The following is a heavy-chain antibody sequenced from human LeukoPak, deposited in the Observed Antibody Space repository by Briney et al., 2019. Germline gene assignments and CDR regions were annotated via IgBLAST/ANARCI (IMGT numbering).Heavy chain of an antibody. CDR1: GYTFSDYA. CDR3: ARGWSKDAWS. V-gene: IGHV7-4-1*02. D-gene: IGHD3-3*01. Sequence: ASVTVSCEASGYTFSDYAMNWVRQAPGQGLEWMGWINTNTGNPTYAQGFTGHFVFSLDASVSTAYLQISSLKAEDTAVYYCARGWSKDAWSWGQGTLVTISS. J-gene: IGHJ4*02. CDR2: INTNTGNP.